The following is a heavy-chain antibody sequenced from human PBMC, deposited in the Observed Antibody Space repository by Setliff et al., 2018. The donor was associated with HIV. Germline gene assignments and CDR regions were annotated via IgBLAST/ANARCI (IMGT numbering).Heavy chain of an antibody. CDR3: ARCGAGEWHLYMDV. CDR1: GGTFSSYA. Sequence: SVKVSCKASGGTFSSYAISWVRQAPGQGLEWMGGSIPMYGTSNYAQKFQGRVTFTADKSTSTVYMELSSLRSEDTAVYYCARCGAGEWHLYMDVWGKGTAVTVSS. D-gene: IGHD3-16*01. CDR2: SIPMYGTS. J-gene: IGHJ6*03. V-gene: IGHV1-69*06.